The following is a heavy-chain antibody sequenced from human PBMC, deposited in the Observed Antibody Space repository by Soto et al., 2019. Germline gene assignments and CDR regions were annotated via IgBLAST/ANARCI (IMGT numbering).Heavy chain of an antibody. Sequence: EVQLLESGGGLVQPGGSLRLSCAASGFTFSSYAMSWVRQAPGKGLEWVSAISGSGGSTYYADSVKGRFTISRDNSKNTLYLKMNSLRAEDTAVYYCAKDGYIVGDTIDYWGQGTLVTVSS. D-gene: IGHD1-26*01. CDR2: ISGSGGST. CDR1: GFTFSSYA. J-gene: IGHJ4*02. V-gene: IGHV3-23*01. CDR3: AKDGYIVGDTIDY.